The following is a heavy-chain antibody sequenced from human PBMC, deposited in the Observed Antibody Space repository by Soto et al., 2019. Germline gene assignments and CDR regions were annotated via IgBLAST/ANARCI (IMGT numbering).Heavy chain of an antibody. J-gene: IGHJ5*02. Sequence: PSETLSLTCAVYGGSFSDYYWSWIRQPPGKGLEWIGEINHSGNTNYNPSLKSRVTISVDTSKNQFSLKLSSVTAADTAVYYCARGRWTWPWVVVHGDLNWFDPWGQGTLVT. V-gene: IGHV4-34*01. CDR1: GGSFSDYY. CDR2: INHSGNT. D-gene: IGHD4-17*01. CDR3: ARGRWTWPWVVVHGDLNWFDP.